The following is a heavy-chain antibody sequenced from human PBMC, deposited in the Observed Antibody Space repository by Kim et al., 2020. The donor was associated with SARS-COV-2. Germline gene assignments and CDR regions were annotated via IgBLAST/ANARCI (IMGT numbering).Heavy chain of an antibody. CDR2: INHAGST. V-gene: IGHV4-34*01. J-gene: IGHJ4*02. CDR1: GGSFSGYQ. CDR3: ARGVPGY. Sequence: SETLSLTCAVYGGSFSGYQWSWVRQSPGKGLEWIGQINHAGSTNYNPSLKSRVTLSVDTSKNQFSLKLTSVTAADTGVYYCARGVPGYWGQGSLVNVSS.